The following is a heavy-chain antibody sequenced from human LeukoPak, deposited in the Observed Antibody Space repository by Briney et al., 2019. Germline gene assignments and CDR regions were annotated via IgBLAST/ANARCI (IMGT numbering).Heavy chain of an antibody. V-gene: IGHV2-5*02. CDR1: GFSLTTSGVA. D-gene: IGHD3-22*01. Sequence: SGPSLVKPTQTLTLTCTFSGFSLTTSGVAVGWIRQPPGKALQRLALIYWDDDKRYSPSLKSRLTITKDTSKNQVVLTLTNMDPVDTAPYYCAHRVIINGLYYDSSGYFDYWGRGTLVTVSS. CDR2: IYWDDDK. J-gene: IGHJ4*02. CDR3: AHRVIINGLYYDSSGYFDY.